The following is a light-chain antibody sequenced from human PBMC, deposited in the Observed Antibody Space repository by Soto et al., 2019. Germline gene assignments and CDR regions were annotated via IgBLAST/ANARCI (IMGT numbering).Light chain of an antibody. CDR3: AAWDDSLRGWV. CDR2: GDD. V-gene: IGLV1-44*01. J-gene: IGLJ3*02. CDR1: SSNIGSQT. Sequence: QSVLTQPPSASGTPGQRVTISCSGSSSNIGSQTVNWYQQLPGTAPKLLIYGDDQRPSGVPDRFSGYKSGTSGSLAISGLQSYDWADYYCAAWDDSLRGWVFGGGTKLTVL.